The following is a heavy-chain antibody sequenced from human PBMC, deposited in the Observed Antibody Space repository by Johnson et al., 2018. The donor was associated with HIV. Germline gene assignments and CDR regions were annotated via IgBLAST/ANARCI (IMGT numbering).Heavy chain of an antibody. CDR3: AKDPATIAAAEGAFDI. CDR2: IKQDGSEK. CDR1: GFTFSSYW. D-gene: IGHD6-13*01. Sequence: VQLVESGGGLVQPGGSLRLSCAASGFTFSSYWMSWVRQAPGKGLEWVANIKQDGSEKYYVDSVKGRCTISRDNSKNTLYLQLNSLRAEATVVYYCAKDPATIAAAEGAFDIWGQGTMVTVSS. V-gene: IGHV3-7*01. J-gene: IGHJ3*02.